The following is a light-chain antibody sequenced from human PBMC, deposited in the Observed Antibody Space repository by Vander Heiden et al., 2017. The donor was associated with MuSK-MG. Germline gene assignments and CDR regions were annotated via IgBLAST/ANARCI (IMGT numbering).Light chain of an antibody. Sequence: IALTQSSPTLSLLTGDSAILPCRHSQSVSNYLAWYKQKPGQAPRLLVYNASNGATGIPARSSGSGSGTDYTLADSGLEPEDLAVYYCRQRLNWPLTFGGGTRVEIK. CDR2: NAS. CDR1: QSVSNY. J-gene: IGKJ4*01. CDR3: RQRLNWPLT. V-gene: IGKV3-11*01.